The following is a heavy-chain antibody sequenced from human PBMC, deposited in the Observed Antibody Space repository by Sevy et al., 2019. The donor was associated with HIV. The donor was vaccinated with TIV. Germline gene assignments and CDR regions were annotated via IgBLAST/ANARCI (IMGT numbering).Heavy chain of an antibody. V-gene: IGHV4-39*01. CDR1: GGSISSSNYY. CDR3: ARIHVVAAFIDY. CDR2: IYYSAIT. Sequence: SETLSLTCTVSGGSISSSNYYWSWIRPPPGKGLVWIGSIYYSAITYDNPSLKSRITISVDTSENHFYLKLSSVAAADTALYYCARIHVVAAFIDYWGQGTLFTVSS. D-gene: IGHD2-15*01. J-gene: IGHJ4*02.